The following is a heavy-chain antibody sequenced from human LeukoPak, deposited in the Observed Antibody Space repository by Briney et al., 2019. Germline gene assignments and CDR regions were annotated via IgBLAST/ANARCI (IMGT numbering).Heavy chain of an antibody. V-gene: IGHV3-33*06. J-gene: IGHJ4*02. Sequence: GRSLRLSCAASGLTFRNYGMHWVRQAPGKGLEWVAVIWYDGSNKYYRDSVKGRFTISRDNSKNTLFLQMDGLRAEDTATYYCAKDYCRGANCPLPFFDSWGQGTLVTVSS. CDR1: GLTFRNYG. CDR3: AKDYCRGANCPLPFFDS. D-gene: IGHD2-15*01. CDR2: IWYDGSNK.